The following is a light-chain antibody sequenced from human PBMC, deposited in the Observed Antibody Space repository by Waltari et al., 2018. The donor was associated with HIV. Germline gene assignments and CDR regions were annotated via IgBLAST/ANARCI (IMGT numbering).Light chain of an antibody. J-gene: IGLJ2*01. V-gene: IGLV3-27*01. CDR3: YYEADKKGL. CDR2: KDT. Sequence: SYALTQPSSVSVSPGQTARITSSVYSLAKNYARWFQQKPGQARILVIYKDTERPSGIPERFAGSSSGTTVTLTISGEQVEDEADYFCYYEADKKGLFGGGTKLTVL. CDR1: SLAKNY.